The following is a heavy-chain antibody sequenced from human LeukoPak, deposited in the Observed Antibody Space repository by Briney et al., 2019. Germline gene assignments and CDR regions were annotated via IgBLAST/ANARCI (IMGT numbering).Heavy chain of an antibody. D-gene: IGHD2-2*01. V-gene: IGHV1-2*02. CDR3: GLGRGGYCSSTSCPGGIDY. CDR2: INPNSGGT. J-gene: IGHJ4*02. Sequence: PWASVKVSCKASGYTFTGYYMHWVRQAPGQGLEWMGWINPNSGGTNYAQKFQGRVTMTRDTSISTAYMELSRLRSDDTAVYYCGLGRGGYCSSTSCPGGIDYWGQGTLVTVSS. CDR1: GYTFTGYY.